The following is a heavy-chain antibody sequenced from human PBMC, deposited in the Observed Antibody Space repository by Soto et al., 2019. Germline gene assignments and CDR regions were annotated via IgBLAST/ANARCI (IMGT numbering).Heavy chain of an antibody. CDR2: IWHDVNNK. Sequence: GGSLRLSCAASGFTFSNYGMHWVRQAPGKGLEWVAIIWHDVNNKYYADSVRGRFIISRDNSKNRLYLQMNSLRAEDTAVYYCASDLAGASASYGLDVWGQGTWVSVSS. V-gene: IGHV3-33*01. CDR1: GFTFSNYG. D-gene: IGHD1-26*01. J-gene: IGHJ6*02. CDR3: ASDLAGASASYGLDV.